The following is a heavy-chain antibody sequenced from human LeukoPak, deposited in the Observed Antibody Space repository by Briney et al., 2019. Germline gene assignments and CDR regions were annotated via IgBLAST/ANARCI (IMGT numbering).Heavy chain of an antibody. Sequence: ASVKVSCKASGGTFSSHAISWVRQAPGQGLEWMGGIIPIFGTANYAQKFQGRVTITTDESTSTAYMELSSLRSEDTAVYYCASLLAEWELLSNAFDIWGQGTMVTVSS. CDR3: ASLLAEWELLSNAFDI. CDR1: GGTFSSHA. J-gene: IGHJ3*02. D-gene: IGHD1-26*01. V-gene: IGHV1-69*05. CDR2: IIPIFGTA.